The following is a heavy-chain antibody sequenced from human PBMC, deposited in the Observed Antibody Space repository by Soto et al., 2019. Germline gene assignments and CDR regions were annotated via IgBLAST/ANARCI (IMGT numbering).Heavy chain of an antibody. J-gene: IGHJ3*01. CDR3: ARGRYSYYTIYYKFYSDA. V-gene: IGHV4-34*01. CDR1: GGSIRGYY. CDR2: INDNGGT. Sequence: SETLSLTCGVYGGSIRGYYWSWIRQSPGKGLEWIGDINDNGGTNYNPSLKSRVTTTLDTAKKQDSLMVSPVTAADTAVYYCARGRYSYYTIYYKFYSDA. D-gene: IGHD3-10*01.